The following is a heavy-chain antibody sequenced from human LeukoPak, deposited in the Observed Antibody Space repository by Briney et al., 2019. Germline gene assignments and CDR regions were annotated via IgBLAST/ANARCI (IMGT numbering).Heavy chain of an antibody. D-gene: IGHD2-2*01. CDR1: GYTFTDYY. J-gene: IGHJ4*02. Sequence: ASVKVSCKASGYTFTDYYINWVRQAPGQGLEWMGWINPNTGGTNYAQKFQGRVTMTRDTSISTTYMELSRLKSDDTAVYYCARVHGNCSPTSCYRDFDYWGQGILVTVSS. CDR2: INPNTGGT. CDR3: ARVHGNCSPTSCYRDFDY. V-gene: IGHV1-2*02.